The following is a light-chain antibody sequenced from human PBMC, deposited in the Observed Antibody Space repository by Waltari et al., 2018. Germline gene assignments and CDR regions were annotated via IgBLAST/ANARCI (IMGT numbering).Light chain of an antibody. CDR1: QSVGRY. CDR2: DAS. CDR3: QKYVNLPAT. J-gene: IGKJ1*01. Sequence: ELVLTQSSGTLSLSPGERATLSCRASQSVGRYLAWYQQKPGQAPRLLIYDASTRATGIPDRFSGSGSGTDFSLTISRLESEDFAVYYCQKYVNLPATFGQGTKVEIK. V-gene: IGKV3-20*01.